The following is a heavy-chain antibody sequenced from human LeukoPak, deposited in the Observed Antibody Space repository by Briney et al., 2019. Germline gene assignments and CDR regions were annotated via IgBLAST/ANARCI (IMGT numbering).Heavy chain of an antibody. CDR3: VRDLTSGARFDF. Sequence: PGGSLRLSCAASGFTFSTYWMHWVRQAPGKGLVWVSRINRDASSIAYADSVQGRFTISRDNFRDTVFLELTTLRPEDTGLYYCVRDLTSGARFDFWGPGTLVTVSS. CDR2: INRDASSI. CDR1: GFTFSTYW. D-gene: IGHD3-9*01. J-gene: IGHJ4*01. V-gene: IGHV3-74*01.